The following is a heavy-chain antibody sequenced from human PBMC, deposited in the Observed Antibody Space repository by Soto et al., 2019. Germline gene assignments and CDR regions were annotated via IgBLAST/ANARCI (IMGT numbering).Heavy chain of an antibody. CDR1: GGSISSGGYF. CDR2: IYYSGRT. CDR3: ARFAKEENPKVGSWYYFDY. V-gene: IGHV4-31*03. Sequence: QVQLQESGPGLVKPSQTLSLTCTVSGGSISSGGYFWSWVRQHPGKGLEWIGNIYYSGRTYYNPSPKSRVTISVATSKNQFSLKLSSVTAADTAVYYCARFAKEENPKVGSWYYFDYWGPGTRVSVSS. D-gene: IGHD6-13*01. J-gene: IGHJ4*02.